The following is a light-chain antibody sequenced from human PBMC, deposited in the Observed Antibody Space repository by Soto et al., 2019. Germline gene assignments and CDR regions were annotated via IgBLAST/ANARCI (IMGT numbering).Light chain of an antibody. J-gene: IGLJ1*01. V-gene: IGLV2-14*03. CDR3: SSFTRSATRV. Sequence: SALTQPASLSGSPVQSITISCSGTSSDIGPYNYISWYPQHPGKAPKLMIYDVNSRPSGVSHRFSGSKSGNTASLTISGLQAEDEADYYCSSFTRSATRVFGTGTKVTVL. CDR1: SSDIGPYNY. CDR2: DVN.